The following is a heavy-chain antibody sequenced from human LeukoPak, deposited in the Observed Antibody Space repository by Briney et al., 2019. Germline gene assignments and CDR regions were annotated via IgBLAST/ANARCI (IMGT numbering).Heavy chain of an antibody. J-gene: IGHJ6*02. CDR1: GYTLTELS. CDR3: ATAPPDIVATTYAPHYYGMDV. CDR2: FDPEDGGT. Sequence: ASVKVSCKVSGYTLTELSMHWVRQAPGKGLEWMGGFDPEDGGTIYAQKFQGRVTMTEDTSTDTAYMELSSLRSEDTAVYYCATAPPDIVATTYAPHYYGMDVWGQGTTVTVSS. D-gene: IGHD5-12*01. V-gene: IGHV1-24*01.